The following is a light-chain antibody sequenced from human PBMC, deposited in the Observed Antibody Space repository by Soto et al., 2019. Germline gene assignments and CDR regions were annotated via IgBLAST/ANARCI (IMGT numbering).Light chain of an antibody. V-gene: IGLV1-40*01. CDR2: GNS. J-gene: IGLJ2*01. CDR1: SSNIGAGYD. CDR3: QFYDSSLSSLKI. Sequence: QSALTQPPSVSGAPGQRVTISCTGSSSNIGAGYDVHWYQQLPGTAPKLLIYGNSNRHSGVPDRFSGSKSVTSASLDITGLQAEDEDDYYCQFYDSSLSSLKIFGGGTKLTV.